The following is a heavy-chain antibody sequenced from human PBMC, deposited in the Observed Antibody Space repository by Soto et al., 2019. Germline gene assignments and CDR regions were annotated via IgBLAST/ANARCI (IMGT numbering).Heavy chain of an antibody. CDR1: GGSVNSVGYM. D-gene: IGHD1-26*01. V-gene: IGHV4-61*03. Sequence: SETLSLTCNVSGGSVNSVGYMWTWIRQPPGKGLEWIGYISYTGSTNYNPSLKSRLSISVDASKNRFSLKVSSMTSADSAVYYCASISGAYGAIDFWGQGTLVTVYS. J-gene: IGHJ4*02. CDR2: ISYTGST. CDR3: ASISGAYGAIDF.